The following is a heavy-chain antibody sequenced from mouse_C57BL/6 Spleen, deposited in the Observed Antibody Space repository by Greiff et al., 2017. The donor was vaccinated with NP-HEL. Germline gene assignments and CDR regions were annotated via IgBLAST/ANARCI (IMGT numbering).Heavy chain of an antibody. CDR1: GYTFTSYW. CDR3: AGWGVYYGNYPFAD. Sequence: QVQLQQPGAELVLPGASVKLSCKASGYTFTSYWMHWVQQRPGQGLEWIREIDPSDSYTNYHPKFKGKSTLTVDQSYSTAYMQLSSLTSEDAAVYYCAGWGVYYGNYPFADWGPGTLVTVAA. V-gene: IGHV1-69*01. J-gene: IGHJ3*01. CDR2: IDPSDSYT. D-gene: IGHD2-1*01.